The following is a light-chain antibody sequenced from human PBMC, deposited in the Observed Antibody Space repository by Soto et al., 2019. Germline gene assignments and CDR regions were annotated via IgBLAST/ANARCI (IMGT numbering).Light chain of an antibody. V-gene: IGLV1-40*01. J-gene: IGLJ7*01. CDR1: SSNIGAGYD. CDR3: QSYDSSLSSAV. Sequence: QSALTQPPSVSGAPGQRVTISCTGSSSNIGAGYDVHWYQQLPGTAPKLLIYGNINRPSGVPDRFSGSKSGTSASLAITGLQAEDEADYYCQSYDSSLSSAVFGGGTQLTVL. CDR2: GNI.